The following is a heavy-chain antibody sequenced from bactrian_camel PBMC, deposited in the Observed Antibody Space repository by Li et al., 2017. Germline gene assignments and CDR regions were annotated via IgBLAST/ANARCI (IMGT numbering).Heavy chain of an antibody. D-gene: IGHD6*01. Sequence: HVQLVESGGGSVQAGGSLRLSCAFSGYTYSAHCMGWFRQAPGKEREGVAVVAGSGSTGYADSVKGRFTNSQDIAKKTVYLQMNSLEAEDTDMYYCAATYACGSSWSNSRVFTYWGLGTQVTVS. CDR3: AATYACGSSWSNSRVFTY. J-gene: IGHJ4*01. V-gene: IGHV3S53*01. CDR1: GYTYSAHC. CDR2: VAGSGST.